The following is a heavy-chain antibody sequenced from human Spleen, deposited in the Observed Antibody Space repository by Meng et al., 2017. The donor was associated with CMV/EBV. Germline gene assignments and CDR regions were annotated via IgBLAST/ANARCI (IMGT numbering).Heavy chain of an antibody. V-gene: IGHV3-9*01. CDR1: FDDYA. J-gene: IGHJ3*02. D-gene: IGHD3-22*01. Sequence: FDDYAMHWVRQGPGKGLEWVAGISWSSNNAAYGDSVKGRFSISRDNAKNSLYLQMNSLRAEDTALYYCAKVLKRNYYDSSGDALHMWGQGTMVTVSS. CDR3: AKVLKRNYYDSSGDALHM. CDR2: ISWSSNNA.